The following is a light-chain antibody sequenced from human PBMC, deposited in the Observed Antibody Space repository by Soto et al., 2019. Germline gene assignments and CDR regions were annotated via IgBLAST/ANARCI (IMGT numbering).Light chain of an antibody. V-gene: IGKV1-5*03. CDR3: QQYNSYSPLT. CDR1: QSISTW. Sequence: DIQMTQSPSTLPASVGDRVTITCRANQSISTWLAWYQQKPGKAPNLLIYKASRLETGVPSRFSGSGSGTAFTLTISFLQPHDFATYYCQQYNSYSPLTFGGGTKVDIK. J-gene: IGKJ4*01. CDR2: KAS.